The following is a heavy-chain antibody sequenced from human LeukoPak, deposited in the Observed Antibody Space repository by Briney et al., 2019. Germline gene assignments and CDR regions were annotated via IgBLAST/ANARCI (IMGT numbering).Heavy chain of an antibody. J-gene: IGHJ4*02. D-gene: IGHD3-22*01. CDR2: ISGSGTSK. Sequence: GGSLRLSCAASGFTFSSYAMTWVRQAPGKGLEWVSGISGSGTSKYYADSVKGRFTISRDNSKNTLYLQMNSLRAEDTAVYYCAKGGGGGRRIVVVITSFDYWGQGTLVTVSS. CDR1: GFTFSSYA. CDR3: AKGGGGGRRIVVVITSFDY. V-gene: IGHV3-23*01.